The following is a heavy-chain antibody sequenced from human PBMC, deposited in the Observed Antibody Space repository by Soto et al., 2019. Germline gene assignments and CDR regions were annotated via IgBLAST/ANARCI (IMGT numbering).Heavy chain of an antibody. CDR3: AKVNSSGWYFDAFDI. Sequence: EVQLLESGGGLVQPGGSLRLSCAASGFTFSSYAMSWVRQAPGKGLEWVSAVSGSGGSTYFADSVKGRFTISRDNSKNTLYLQMNSLRAEDTAVYYCAKVNSSGWYFDAFDIWGQGTMVTVSS. V-gene: IGHV3-23*01. CDR2: VSGSGGST. CDR1: GFTFSSYA. D-gene: IGHD6-19*01. J-gene: IGHJ3*02.